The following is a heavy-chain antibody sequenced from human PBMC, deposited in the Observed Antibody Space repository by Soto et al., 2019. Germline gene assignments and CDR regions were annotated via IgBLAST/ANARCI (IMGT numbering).Heavy chain of an antibody. Sequence: VRLSCAASGFTFSSYAMHWVRQAPGKGLEWVAVISYDGSNKYYADSVKGRFTISRDNSKNTLYLQMNSLRAEDTAVYYCARDRTEYSSSYDYGMDVWGQGTTFTVTS. V-gene: IGHV3-30-3*01. CDR2: ISYDGSNK. CDR1: GFTFSSYA. D-gene: IGHD6-6*01. CDR3: ARDRTEYSSSYDYGMDV. J-gene: IGHJ6*02.